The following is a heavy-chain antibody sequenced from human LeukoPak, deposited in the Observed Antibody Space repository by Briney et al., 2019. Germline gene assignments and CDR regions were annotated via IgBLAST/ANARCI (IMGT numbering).Heavy chain of an antibody. D-gene: IGHD4-17*01. CDR3: ARDYYGHGSGLFDF. CDR1: GYTFTGYN. CDR2: INPNSGDT. Sequence: ASVKISCKTSGYTFTGYNLNWVRQAPGQGLELMGWINPNSGDTDYEQKFQGRVTMTRDTSISTAFLELSRLTSGDTAVYYCARDYYGHGSGLFDFWGRGTLLTVSS. V-gene: IGHV1-2*02. J-gene: IGHJ2*01.